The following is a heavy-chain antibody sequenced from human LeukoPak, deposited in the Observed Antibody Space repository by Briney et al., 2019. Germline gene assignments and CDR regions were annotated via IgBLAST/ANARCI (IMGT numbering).Heavy chain of an antibody. J-gene: IGHJ4*02. D-gene: IGHD3-16*02. CDR1: GFTVSSNY. V-gene: IGHV3-53*01. CDR3: ARDYPSFDY. CDR2: IYSDGNT. Sequence: GGSLRLSCAASGFTVSSNYMSWVRQAPGKGLEWVSLIYSDGNTYYADSVKVRFTISRDNSKNTLYLQMNSLRAEDTAVYYCARDYPSFDYWGQGTLVTVSS.